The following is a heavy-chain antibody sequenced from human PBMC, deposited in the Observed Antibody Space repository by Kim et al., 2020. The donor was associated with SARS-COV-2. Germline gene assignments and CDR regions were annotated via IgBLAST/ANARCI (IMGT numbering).Heavy chain of an antibody. Sequence: ASVKVSCKTSGYTFSDYYIQWLRQAPEQGLEWVGWMRPNSGDTRYAQKFQGRITMTRDMSISTAYMELSRLTSDDTAVYYCVRLKEGDFHFDYWGQGTQVTVSS. D-gene: IGHD3-16*01. CDR3: VRLKEGDFHFDY. CDR1: GYTFSDYY. CDR2: MRPNSGDT. V-gene: IGHV1-2*02. J-gene: IGHJ4*02.